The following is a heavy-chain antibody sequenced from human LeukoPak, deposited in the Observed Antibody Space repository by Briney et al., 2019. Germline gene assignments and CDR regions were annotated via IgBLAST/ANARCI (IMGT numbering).Heavy chain of an antibody. Sequence: GSLRLSCAASGFTFSSYAMSWVRQAPGKGLEWIGEINHSGSTNYNPSLKSRVTISVDTSKNQFSLKLSSVTAADTAVYYCARGLVIKDIVVVVAATTYYFDYWGQGTLVTVSS. J-gene: IGHJ4*02. CDR1: GFTFSSYA. V-gene: IGHV4-34*01. D-gene: IGHD2-15*01. CDR3: ARGLVIKDIVVVVAATTYYFDY. CDR2: INHSGST.